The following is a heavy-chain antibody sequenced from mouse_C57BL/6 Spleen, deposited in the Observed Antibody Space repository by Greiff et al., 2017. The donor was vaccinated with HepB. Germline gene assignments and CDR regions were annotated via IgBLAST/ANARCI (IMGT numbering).Heavy chain of an antibody. Sequence: QVHVKQPGTELVKPGASVKLSCKASGYTFTSYWMHWVKQRPGQGLEWIGNINPSNGGTNYNEKFKSKATLTVDKSSSTAYMQLSSLTSEDSAVYYSARCHSGRGFAYWGQGTLVTVSA. V-gene: IGHV1-53*01. CDR1: GYTFTSYW. J-gene: IGHJ3*01. CDR3: ARCHSGRGFAY. CDR2: INPSNGGT. D-gene: IGHD3-1*01.